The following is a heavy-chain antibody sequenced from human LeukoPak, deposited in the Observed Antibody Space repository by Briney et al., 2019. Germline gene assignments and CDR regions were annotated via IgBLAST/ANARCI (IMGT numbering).Heavy chain of an antibody. CDR1: GYTFTGYY. D-gene: IGHD2-21*01. CDR3: ARAYRLYSGGRFDY. CDR2: INPNSGGT. Sequence: ASVKVSCKASGYTFTGYYMHWVRQAPGQGLEWMGWINPNSGGTNYAQKFQGRVTMTRDTSISTAYMELSRLRSDDTAVYYCARAYRLYSGGRFDYWGQGTLVTVSS. V-gene: IGHV1-2*02. J-gene: IGHJ4*02.